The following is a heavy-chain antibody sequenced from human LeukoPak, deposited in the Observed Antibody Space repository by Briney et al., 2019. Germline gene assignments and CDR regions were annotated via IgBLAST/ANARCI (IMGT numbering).Heavy chain of an antibody. D-gene: IGHD5-18*01. Sequence: GRSLRLSCAASGFTFSSYGMHWVRQAPGKGLEWVAVISYDGSNKYYADSVKGRFTISRDNSKNTLYLQMNSLRAEDTAVYYCAKGRDTNSWGQRTLVTVSS. CDR3: AKGRDTNS. V-gene: IGHV3-30*18. J-gene: IGHJ4*02. CDR2: ISYDGSNK. CDR1: GFTFSSYG.